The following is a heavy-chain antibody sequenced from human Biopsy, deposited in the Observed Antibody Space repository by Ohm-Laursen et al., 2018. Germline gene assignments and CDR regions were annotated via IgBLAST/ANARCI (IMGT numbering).Heavy chain of an antibody. D-gene: IGHD1-1*01. J-gene: IGHJ5*02. Sequence: PSVWASCKVSGYTFTRYDITWVRQAPGQGPEWIGWLNPVSGNSNFGQKFRGRVTVTSDISISTAYMELSGLTSDDTATYYCGRAVRNQLLTDPWGQGTLVTVTS. CDR3: GRAVRNQLLTDP. CDR2: LNPVSGNS. CDR1: GYTFTRYD. V-gene: IGHV1-8*01.